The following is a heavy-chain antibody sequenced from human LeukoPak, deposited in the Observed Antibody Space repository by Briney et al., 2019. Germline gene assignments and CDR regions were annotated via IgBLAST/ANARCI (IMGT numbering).Heavy chain of an antibody. D-gene: IGHD5-18*01. CDR3: ARCPYSFGFAPPDY. J-gene: IGHJ4*02. Sequence: GGSLRLSCAASGFTFSSYSMNWVRQAPGKGLEWVSYISSSSSTIYYADSVRGRFTISRDNAKNSLYLQMNSLRAEDTAVYYCARCPYSFGFAPPDYWGQGTLVTVSS. CDR2: ISSSSSTI. V-gene: IGHV3-48*01. CDR1: GFTFSSYS.